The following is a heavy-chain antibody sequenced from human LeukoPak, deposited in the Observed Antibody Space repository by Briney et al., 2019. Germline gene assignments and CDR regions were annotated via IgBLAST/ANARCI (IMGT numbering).Heavy chain of an antibody. D-gene: IGHD6-19*01. J-gene: IGHJ6*02. CDR1: GGSISSYY. CDR2: IYYSGST. Sequence: PSDTLSLTCTVSGGSISSYYWSWIRQPPGKGLEWIGYIYYSGSTNYNPSLKSRVTISVDTSKNQFSLKLSSVTAADTAVYYCARASKLDYAYSSGWGYYYYYGMDVWGQGTTVTVSS. V-gene: IGHV4-59*07. CDR3: ARASKLDYAYSSGWGYYYYYGMDV.